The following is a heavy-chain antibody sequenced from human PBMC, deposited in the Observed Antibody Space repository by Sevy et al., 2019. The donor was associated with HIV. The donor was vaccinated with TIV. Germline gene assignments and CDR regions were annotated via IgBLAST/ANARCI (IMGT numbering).Heavy chain of an antibody. Sequence: ASLKVSCKASGGTFSSYAISWVRQAPGQGLEWMGGIIPIFGTANYAQKFQGRVTITADESTSTAYMELSSLRSEDTAVYYCARGSYGYSDVDYYYGMDVWGQGTTVTVSS. J-gene: IGHJ6*02. CDR3: ARGSYGYSDVDYYYGMDV. D-gene: IGHD5-18*01. V-gene: IGHV1-69*13. CDR1: GGTFSSYA. CDR2: IIPIFGTA.